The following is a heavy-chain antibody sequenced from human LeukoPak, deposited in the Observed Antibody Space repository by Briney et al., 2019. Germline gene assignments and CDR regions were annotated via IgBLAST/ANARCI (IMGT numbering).Heavy chain of an antibody. V-gene: IGHV4-30-2*01. Sequence: PSETLSLTCTVSGGSISSGGYFWSWIRQPPGKGLEWIGYIYHSGSTYYNPSLKSRVTISVDRSKNQFSLKLSSVTAADTAVYYCARALYSSSWFFDYWGQGTLVTVSS. J-gene: IGHJ4*02. D-gene: IGHD6-13*01. CDR2: IYHSGST. CDR3: ARALYSSSWFFDY. CDR1: GGSISSGGYF.